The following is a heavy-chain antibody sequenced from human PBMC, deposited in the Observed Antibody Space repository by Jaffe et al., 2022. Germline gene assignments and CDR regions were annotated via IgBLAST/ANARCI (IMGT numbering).Heavy chain of an antibody. CDR3: ARRDFHYYDSSGYYYYFDY. CDR1: GYSISSGYY. D-gene: IGHD3-22*01. CDR2: IYHSGST. J-gene: IGHJ4*02. V-gene: IGHV4-38-2*01. Sequence: QVQLQESGPGLVKPSETLSLTCAVSGYSISSGYYWGWIRQPPGKGLEWIGSIYHSGSTYYNPSLKSRVTISVDTSKNQFSLKLSSVTAADTAVYYCARRDFHYYDSSGYYYYFDYWGQGTLVTVSS.